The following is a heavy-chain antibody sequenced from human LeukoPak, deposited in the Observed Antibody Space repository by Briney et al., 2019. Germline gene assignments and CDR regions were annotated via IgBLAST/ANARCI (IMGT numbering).Heavy chain of an antibody. Sequence: GGSLRLSCAASGFTFSSYAMHWVRQAPGKGLEWVAVISYDGSNKYYADSVKGRFTISRDNSTNTLYLQMNSLRAEDTAVYYCARDRLTHSISPYYFDYWGQGTLVTVSS. CDR3: ARDRLTHSISPYYFDY. J-gene: IGHJ4*02. CDR2: ISYDGSNK. V-gene: IGHV3-30*01. CDR1: GFTFSSYA. D-gene: IGHD4-11*01.